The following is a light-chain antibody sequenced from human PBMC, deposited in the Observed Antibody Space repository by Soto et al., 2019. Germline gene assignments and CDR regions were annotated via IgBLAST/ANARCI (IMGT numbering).Light chain of an antibody. V-gene: IGLV2-11*01. CDR2: DVS. J-gene: IGLJ1*01. CDR1: SNDVGGYDY. Sequence: QSALTQPRSVSGSPGQSVTISCTGTSNDVGGYDYVPWYQQHPGKAPKLMIYDVSKRPSGVPDRFSGSKSGDTASLTISGLQADDEADYYCCSSAGRNIRYVFGAGTKLTVL. CDR3: CSSAGRNIRYV.